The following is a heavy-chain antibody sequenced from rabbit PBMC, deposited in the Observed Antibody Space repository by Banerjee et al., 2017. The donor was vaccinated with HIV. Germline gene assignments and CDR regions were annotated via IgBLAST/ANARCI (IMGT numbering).Heavy chain of an antibody. Sequence: QEQLEESGGDLVKPGASLTLTCTASGFSLSSTYYMCWVRQAPGKGLELIACIYTSSGSTWYASWVNGRFTISRSTSLNTVDLKMTSLTAADTAIYFCARGGVAGYNLVTRLDLWGPGTLVTVS. CDR2: IYTSSGST. J-gene: IGHJ3*01. CDR1: GFSLSSTYY. D-gene: IGHD7-1*01. V-gene: IGHV1S43*01. CDR3: ARGGVAGYNLVTRLDL.